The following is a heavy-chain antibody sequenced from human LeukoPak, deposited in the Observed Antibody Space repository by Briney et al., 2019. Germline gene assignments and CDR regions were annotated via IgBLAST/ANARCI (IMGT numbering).Heavy chain of an antibody. CDR1: GFTFSSYA. Sequence: PGGSLRLSCAASGFTFSSYAMHWVRQAPGKGLEWVAVISYDGSNKYYADCVKGRFTVSRDNAEKSLFLQMNSLRAEDTAVYYCAKVQDGARWYEYFEHWGQGTLVTVSS. CDR2: ISYDGSNK. J-gene: IGHJ1*01. CDR3: AKVQDGARWYEYFEH. D-gene: IGHD4/OR15-4a*01. V-gene: IGHV3-30-3*01.